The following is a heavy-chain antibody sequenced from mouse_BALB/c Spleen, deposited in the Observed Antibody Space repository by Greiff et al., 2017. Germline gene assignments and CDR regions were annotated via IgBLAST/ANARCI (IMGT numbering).Heavy chain of an antibody. CDR1: GYSITSDYA. V-gene: IGHV3-2*02. Sequence: EVQLVESGPGLVKPSQSLSLTCTVTGYSITSDYAWNWIRQFPGNKLEWMGYISYSGSTSYNPSLKSRISITRDTSKNQFFLQLNSVTTEDTATYYCARSGVRAFAYWGQGTLVTVSA. J-gene: IGHJ3*01. CDR2: ISYSGST. CDR3: ARSGVRAFAY. D-gene: IGHD2-14*01.